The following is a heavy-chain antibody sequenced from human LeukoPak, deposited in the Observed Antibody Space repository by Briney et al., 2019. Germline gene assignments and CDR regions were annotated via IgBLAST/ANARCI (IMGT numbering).Heavy chain of an antibody. D-gene: IGHD3-3*01. J-gene: IGHJ3*02. Sequence: SVKVSCKVSGGIFSSYAISWVRQAPGQGLEWMGWIIPIFGTSDYAQKFQGRVTITADDSTSTAYMELSSLRSDDTAVYYCARGDYYDFRRGAFDIWGQGTLVTVSS. V-gene: IGHV1-69*13. CDR1: GGIFSSYA. CDR3: ARGDYYDFRRGAFDI. CDR2: IIPIFGTS.